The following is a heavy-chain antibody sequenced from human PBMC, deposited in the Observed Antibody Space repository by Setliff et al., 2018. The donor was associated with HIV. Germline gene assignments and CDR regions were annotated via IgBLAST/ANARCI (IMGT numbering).Heavy chain of an antibody. CDR2: LRTGNGDT. CDR1: GYTFTTYS. V-gene: IGHV1-3*04. Sequence: GASVKVSCKVSGYTFTTYSIHWVRQAPGQRPEWMGWLRTGNGDTSYSESLQGRVTFTSDTSANTAYMELRGLGSDDTAVYFCARRASTAEVFDYWGQGTLVTVSS. D-gene: IGHD1-1*01. CDR3: ARRASTAEVFDY. J-gene: IGHJ4*02.